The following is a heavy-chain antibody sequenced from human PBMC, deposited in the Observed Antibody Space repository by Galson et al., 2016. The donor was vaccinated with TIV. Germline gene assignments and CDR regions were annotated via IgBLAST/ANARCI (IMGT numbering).Heavy chain of an antibody. Sequence: SVKVACKVSGDTFNTYAVSWVRQDPGQGLEWMGTITPLIRASTSAQRFQGRVSITADESTTTGSMRLRSLRVDDMAVYYCARALGATYFDYSWGSYGYTDFDPWGQGTLGTVSS. CDR3: ARALGATYFDYSWGSYGYTDFDP. D-gene: IGHD3-16*01. CDR2: ITPLIRAS. CDR1: GDTFNTYA. J-gene: IGHJ5*02. V-gene: IGHV1-69*11.